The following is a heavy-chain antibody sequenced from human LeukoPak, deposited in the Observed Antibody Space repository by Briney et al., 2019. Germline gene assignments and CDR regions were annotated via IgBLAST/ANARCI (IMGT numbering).Heavy chain of an antibody. CDR1: GFTFSGSA. CDR3: TRDRGTYNWFDP. CDR2: IDKKDNLYAT. D-gene: IGHD2-15*01. V-gene: IGHV3-73*01. Sequence: GGSLRLSCVASGFTFSGSAVHWVRQSSGKGLEWVGHIDKKDNLYATAYAESVKGRFTISRDDSRDTAFLHMDSLKTEDTALYYCTRDRGTYNWFDPWGQGTLVTVSS. J-gene: IGHJ5*02.